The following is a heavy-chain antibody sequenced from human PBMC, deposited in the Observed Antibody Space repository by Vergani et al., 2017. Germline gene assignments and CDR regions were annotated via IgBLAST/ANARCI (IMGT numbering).Heavy chain of an antibody. CDR3: ARSQGDYWYFDL. J-gene: IGHJ2*01. V-gene: IGHV4-38-2*01. D-gene: IGHD2-21*01. CDR1: GYSICSGFY. CDR2: IHNRGKT. Sequence: QVRLEESGPGLVKPSETLSLTCSVSGYSICSGFYWAWIRQSPGEGLQWVTSIHNRGKTYHNPSLKSRVSVSLDTSKNRFSLNLTSVTATDTAVYYCARSQGDYWYFDLWGPGSLVTVSS.